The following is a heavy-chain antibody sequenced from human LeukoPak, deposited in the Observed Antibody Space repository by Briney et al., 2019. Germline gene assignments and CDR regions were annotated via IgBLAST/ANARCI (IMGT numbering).Heavy chain of an antibody. CDR2: IDTAGDT. CDR1: GFTFSTYD. Sequence: GSLRLSCVASGFTFSTYDMHWVRQATGKGLEWVSAIDTAGDTYYPGSVKGRFTISRESAKNSLYLQMNSLTAGDTAVYYCARVLPRGGGDVFDIWGQGTMVTVSS. V-gene: IGHV3-13*01. D-gene: IGHD4-23*01. J-gene: IGHJ3*02. CDR3: ARVLPRGGGDVFDI.